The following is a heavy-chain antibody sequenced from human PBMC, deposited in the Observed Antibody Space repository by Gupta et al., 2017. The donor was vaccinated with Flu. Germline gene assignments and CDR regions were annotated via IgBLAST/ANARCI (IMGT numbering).Heavy chain of an antibody. J-gene: IGHJ5*02. V-gene: IGHV4-34*01. CDR2: IDHSGGT. CDR1: NASLSGYY. CDR3: TRLGGFTVGYNWFDP. Sequence: QVQLQQWGAGLLKPSETLSLTCAVYNASLSGYYWSWIRQPPGKGPEWIGEIDHSGGTNDNPSLKSRDTMSVDTSKNQFSLNLYSVTAADTAIYYCTRLGGFTVGYNWFDPWGQGTLVTVSS. D-gene: IGHD4-11*01.